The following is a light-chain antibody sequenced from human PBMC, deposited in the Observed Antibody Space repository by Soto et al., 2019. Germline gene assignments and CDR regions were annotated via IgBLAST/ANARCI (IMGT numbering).Light chain of an antibody. Sequence: EIVLTQSPATLSLSPGERATLSCRASQSVNNYLHWYQHKPGQAPRLLIFDTSKRASGIPARFSGSGSATDFTLTISSLEPEDFAVYYCQHRSIWPVSFGQGTRLEIK. CDR3: QHRSIWPVS. V-gene: IGKV3-11*01. CDR1: QSVNNY. CDR2: DTS. J-gene: IGKJ5*01.